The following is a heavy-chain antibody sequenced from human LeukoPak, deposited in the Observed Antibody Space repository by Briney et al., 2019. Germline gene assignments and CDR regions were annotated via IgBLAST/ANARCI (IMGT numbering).Heavy chain of an antibody. Sequence: SETLSLTCTVSGGSISSYYWSWIRQPPGKGLEWIGYIDYSGSTNYNPSLKSRVTISVDTSKNQFSLKLSSVTAADTAVYYCARAQVSDYVWGSYRYAWFDPWGQGTLVTVSS. V-gene: IGHV4-59*01. D-gene: IGHD3-16*02. J-gene: IGHJ5*02. CDR1: GGSISSYY. CDR3: ARAQVSDYVWGSYRYAWFDP. CDR2: IDYSGST.